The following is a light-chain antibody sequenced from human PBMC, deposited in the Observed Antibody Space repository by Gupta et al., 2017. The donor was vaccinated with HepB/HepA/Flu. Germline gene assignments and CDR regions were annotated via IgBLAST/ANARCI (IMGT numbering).Light chain of an antibody. J-gene: IGKJ1*01. CDR1: QSISSY. CDR3: QQRDSTPWT. V-gene: IGKV1-39*01. Sequence: DIQMTQSPSSLSASVGDRVTITCRASQSISSYLNWYQQKPGKAPKLLIYAASSLKSGVPSRFSGSGSGTDFTLTISRRQPEDFATYYCQQRDSTPWTFGQGTKVEIK. CDR2: AAS.